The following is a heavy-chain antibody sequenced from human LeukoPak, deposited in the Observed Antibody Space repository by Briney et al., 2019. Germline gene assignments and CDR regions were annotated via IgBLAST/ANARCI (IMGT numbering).Heavy chain of an antibody. CDR2: IKSNSDGRTT. J-gene: IGHJ4*02. CDR1: GFTFGVAW. V-gene: IGHV3-15*01. Sequence: PGGSLRLSCAGSGFTFGVAWMTWVRQAPGKGLEWLGRIKSNSDGRTTDYAAPVKGRFTISRDDSKNMLYLQMNSLKTEDTAVYYCTTIMTIVTDNFDYWGQGTLVTVSS. D-gene: IGHD4/OR15-4a*01. CDR3: TTIMTIVTDNFDY.